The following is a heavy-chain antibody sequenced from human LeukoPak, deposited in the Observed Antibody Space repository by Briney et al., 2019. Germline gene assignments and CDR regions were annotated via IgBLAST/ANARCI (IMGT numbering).Heavy chain of an antibody. CDR3: ARGGWYSHY. J-gene: IGHJ4*02. Sequence: SETLSLTCTVSGDSITSNYWSGMRQPPEERLEWIGYIYYGGSTNYNPSLKSRVTISVDTSKNQLSLKLTSVTAADTAVYYCARGGWYSHYWGQGTLVTVSS. D-gene: IGHD3-16*01. V-gene: IGHV4-59*01. CDR1: GDSITSNY. CDR2: IYYGGST.